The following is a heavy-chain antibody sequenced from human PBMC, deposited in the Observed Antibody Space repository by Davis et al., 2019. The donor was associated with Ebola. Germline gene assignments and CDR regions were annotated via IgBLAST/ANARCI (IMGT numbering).Heavy chain of an antibody. J-gene: IGHJ4*02. CDR2: INHSGST. Sequence: SETLSLTCAVYGGSFSGYYWSWIRQPPGKGLEWIGEINHSGSTNYNPSLKSRVIVSEDASKNQFSLKLTSLTAADTAVYYCARVRTGPHGYFDYWGQGILVTVSS. CDR1: GGSFSGYY. CDR3: ARVRTGPHGYFDY. V-gene: IGHV4-34*01.